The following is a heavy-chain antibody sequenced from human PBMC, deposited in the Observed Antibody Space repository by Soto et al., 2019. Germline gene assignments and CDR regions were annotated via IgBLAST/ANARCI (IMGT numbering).Heavy chain of an antibody. CDR1: GGSISSSSYY. CDR2: IYYSGST. CDR3: ASEGIAVAGIGY. D-gene: IGHD6-19*01. Sequence: QLQLQESGPGLVKPSETLSLTCTVSGGSISSSSYYWGWIRQPPGKGLEWIGSIYYSGSTYYNPSLKSRVTISVDTSKNQFSLKLSSVTAADTAVYYCASEGIAVAGIGYWGQGTLVTVSS. J-gene: IGHJ4*02. V-gene: IGHV4-39*01.